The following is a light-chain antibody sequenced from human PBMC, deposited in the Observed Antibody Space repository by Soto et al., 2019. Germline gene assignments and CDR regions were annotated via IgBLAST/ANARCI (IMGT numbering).Light chain of an antibody. CDR2: EGI. J-gene: IGLJ1*01. CDR3: SSYTVSRTYV. Sequence: QSALTQPASVSGSPGQSIAISCTGSSSDVGIYNYVSWYQQHPGKVPKLIIYEGIKRPSGVSNRFSASKSDNTASLTISGLQGEDEADYYCSSYTVSRTYVFGTGTKV. CDR1: SSDVGIYNY. V-gene: IGLV2-14*01.